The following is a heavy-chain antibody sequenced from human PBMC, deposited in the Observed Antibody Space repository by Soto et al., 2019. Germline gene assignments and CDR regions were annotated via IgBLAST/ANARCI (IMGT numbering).Heavy chain of an antibody. J-gene: IGHJ4*02. CDR2: MNPNSGNT. D-gene: IGHD2-15*01. V-gene: IGHV1-8*01. Sequence: QVQLVQSGAEVKKPGASVKVSCKASGYTFTSYDINWVRQATGQGLEWMGWMNPNSGNTGYAQKFQGRVTMTRNTYISKGYMELSSLKSEDTAVDYCARVLCSGGSCYNHYWGQGTLVTVSS. CDR1: GYTFTSYD. CDR3: ARVLCSGGSCYNHY.